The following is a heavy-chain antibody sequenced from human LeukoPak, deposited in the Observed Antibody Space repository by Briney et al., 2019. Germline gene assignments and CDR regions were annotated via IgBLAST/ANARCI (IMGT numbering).Heavy chain of an antibody. J-gene: IGHJ3*01. CDR3: ASLGDIVVVVADNAFDV. Sequence: GGSLRLSCAASGFTFSSYAMSWVRQAPGKGLEWVSYISSSGSTIYYADSVKGRFTICRDNAKNSLYVQMHSVRGEHSSVYYCASLGDIVVVVADNAFDVWGQGTMVTVSS. CDR2: ISSSGSTI. CDR1: GFTFSSYA. V-gene: IGHV3-48*03. D-gene: IGHD2-15*01.